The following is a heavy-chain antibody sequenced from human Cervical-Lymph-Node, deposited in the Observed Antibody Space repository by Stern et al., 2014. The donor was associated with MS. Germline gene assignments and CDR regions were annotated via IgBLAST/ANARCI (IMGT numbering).Heavy chain of an antibody. CDR1: GFTFSGYI. D-gene: IGHD5-24*01. J-gene: IGHJ2*01. V-gene: IGHV3-21*01. Sequence: EVHLVESGGGLVKPGGSLRLSCAASGFTFSGYIMNWVRQAPGKGLEWVSSISRSNSNIYYADSVQGRFTISRDNAKNSLYLQVNSLRAEDTAVYYCARSTLEMATIGWYFDLWGRGTLVTVSS. CDR2: ISRSNSNI. CDR3: ARSTLEMATIGWYFDL.